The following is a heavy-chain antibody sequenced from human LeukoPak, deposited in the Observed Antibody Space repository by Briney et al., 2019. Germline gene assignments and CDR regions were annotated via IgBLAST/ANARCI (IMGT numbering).Heavy chain of an antibody. Sequence: NAGGSLRLSCVASGFPFSNYNMNWVRQAPGKGLEWVSSISSSSSYIYYADSVKGRFTISRDNAKSSLYVQMNSLRAEDTAVYYCAREEDCSSTSCYTGYYGMDVWGQGTTVTVSS. CDR2: ISSSSSYI. D-gene: IGHD2-2*02. V-gene: IGHV3-21*01. CDR1: GFPFSNYN. CDR3: AREEDCSSTSCYTGYYGMDV. J-gene: IGHJ6*02.